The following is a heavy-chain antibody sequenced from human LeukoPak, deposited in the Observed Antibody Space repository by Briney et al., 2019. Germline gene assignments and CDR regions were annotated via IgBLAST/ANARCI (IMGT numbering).Heavy chain of an antibody. CDR3: ARAVPSSYYYDSSGYPDY. CDR1: GFTFRSYS. V-gene: IGHV3-21*01. D-gene: IGHD3-22*01. Sequence: PGGSLRLSCAASGFTFRSYSMNWVRQAPGKGLEWVSSISSSSSYIYYADSVKGRFTISRDNAKNSLYLQMNSLRAEDTAVYYCARAVPSSYYYDSSGYPDYWGQGTLVTVSS. J-gene: IGHJ4*02. CDR2: ISSSSSYI.